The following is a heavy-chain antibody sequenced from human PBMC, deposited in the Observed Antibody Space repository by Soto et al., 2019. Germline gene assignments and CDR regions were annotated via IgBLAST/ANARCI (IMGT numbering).Heavy chain of an antibody. CDR2: IGTAGDT. D-gene: IGHD3-10*01. CDR1: GFTFSSYD. V-gene: IGHV3-13*01. J-gene: IGHJ4*02. Sequence: EVQLVESGGGLVQPGGSLRLSCAASGFTFSSYDMHWVRQATGKGLEWVSAIGTAGDTYYPGSVKGRFTISRENAKNSLYLQMNSRRAGDTAVYYCARGAWFGEGAFDYWGQGTLVTVSS. CDR3: ARGAWFGEGAFDY.